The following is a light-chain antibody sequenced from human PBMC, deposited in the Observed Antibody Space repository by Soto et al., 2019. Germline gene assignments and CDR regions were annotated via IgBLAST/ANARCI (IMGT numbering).Light chain of an antibody. CDR2: SAS. Sequence: EIVMTQSPGTLSLSPGEGGTLSCRASQNLATLYLAWFQQKSGQAPRLLIYSASRRATGIPDRFTGSGSGTDFTLTINRVEPEDFAVYFCQHDHNWPPTFGGGTKV. CDR3: QHDHNWPPT. V-gene: IGKV3-20*01. CDR1: QNLATLY. J-gene: IGKJ4*01.